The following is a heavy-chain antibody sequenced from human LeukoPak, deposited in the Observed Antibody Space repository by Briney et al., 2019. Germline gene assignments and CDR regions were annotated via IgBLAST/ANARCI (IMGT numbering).Heavy chain of an antibody. V-gene: IGHV3-30*18. CDR3: AKDEYLLDY. CDR2: ISYDGSNK. CDR1: GFTFSSYG. D-gene: IGHD2-2*01. J-gene: IGHJ4*02. Sequence: PGRSLRLSCAASGFTFSSYGMLWVRQAPGKGLEWVAVISYDGSNKYYADSVKGRFTISRDNSKNTLYLQMNSLRAEDTAVYYCAKDEYLLDYGARGPLVPVSS.